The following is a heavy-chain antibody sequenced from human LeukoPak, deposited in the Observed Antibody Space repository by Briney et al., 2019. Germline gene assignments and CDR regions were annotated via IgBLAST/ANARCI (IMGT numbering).Heavy chain of an antibody. D-gene: IGHD2-15*01. CDR3: ARDGFGGSPYGN. CDR2: INPNSGGT. CDR1: GYSFTSIA. V-gene: IGHV1-2*02. J-gene: IGHJ4*02. Sequence: ASVKVSCKASGYSFTSIAVNWVRQAPGQGLEWMGWINPNSGGTNYAQKFQGRVTMTRDTSISTAYMELSRLRSDDTAVYYCARDGFGGSPYGNWGQGTLVTVSS.